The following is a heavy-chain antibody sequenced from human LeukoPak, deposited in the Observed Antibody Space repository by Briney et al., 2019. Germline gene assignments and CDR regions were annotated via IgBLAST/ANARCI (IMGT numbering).Heavy chain of an antibody. Sequence: PSETLSLTCTVSGGSTSSSSYYWGWIRQPPGKGLEWIGSIYYSGSTYYNPSLKSRVTISVDTSKNQFSLKLSSVTAADTAVYYCARRRCSSTSCSDYWGQGTLVTVSS. J-gene: IGHJ4*02. V-gene: IGHV4-39*01. D-gene: IGHD2-2*01. CDR2: IYYSGST. CDR1: GGSTSSSSYY. CDR3: ARRRCSSTSCSDY.